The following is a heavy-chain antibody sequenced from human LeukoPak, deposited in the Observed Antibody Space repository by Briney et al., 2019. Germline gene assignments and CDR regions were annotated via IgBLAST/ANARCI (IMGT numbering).Heavy chain of an antibody. CDR2: ISWNSGSI. Sequence: GRSLRLSCAASGFTFDDYAMHWVRQAPGKGLEWVSGISWNSGSIGYADSVKGRFTISRDNAKNSLYLQMNSLRAEDKALYYCAKDIASSYYYYYMDVWGKGTTVTVSS. CDR3: AKDIASSYYYYYMDV. D-gene: IGHD6-6*01. CDR1: GFTFDDYA. V-gene: IGHV3-9*01. J-gene: IGHJ6*03.